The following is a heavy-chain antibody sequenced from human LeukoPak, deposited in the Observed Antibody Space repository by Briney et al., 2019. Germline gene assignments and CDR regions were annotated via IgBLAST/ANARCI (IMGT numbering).Heavy chain of an antibody. J-gene: IGHJ4*02. CDR1: AYTFTGYY. CDR2: INPNSGGT. Sequence: ASVKVSCKASAYTFTGYYMHWVRQAPGQGLEWMGWINPNSGGTNYAQKFQGRVTMTRDTSISTAYMELSRLRSDDTAVYYCAESGIAAAGSLDYWGQGTLVTVSS. D-gene: IGHD6-13*01. CDR3: AESGIAAAGSLDY. V-gene: IGHV1-2*02.